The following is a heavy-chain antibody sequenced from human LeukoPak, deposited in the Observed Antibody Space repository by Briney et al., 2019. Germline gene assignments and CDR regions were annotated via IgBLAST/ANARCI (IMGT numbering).Heavy chain of an antibody. CDR1: GVSISSGAYY. J-gene: IGHJ4*02. D-gene: IGHD4-17*01. CDR2: IDYSGST. Sequence: KASETLSLTCAVSGVSISSGAYYWIWIRQHPGKGLEWIGYIDYSGSTYYNPSLKSLVTISVDTSKHQFSLKLSSVTAADTAVYYSARGGAGPRDYAYAYWGREPWSTVSS. CDR3: ARGGAGPRDYAYAY. V-gene: IGHV4-31*01.